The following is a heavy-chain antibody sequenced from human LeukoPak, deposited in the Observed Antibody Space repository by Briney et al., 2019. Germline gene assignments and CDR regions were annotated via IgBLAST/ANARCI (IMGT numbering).Heavy chain of an antibody. CDR1: GFTFSNYA. D-gene: IGHD1-14*01. Sequence: GSLRLSCAATGFTFSNYAMSWVRQAPGKGLECVSTISGSDGNTYYADSVKGRFTISRDTSKNTLYLQMNSLRSEDTAVYYCARGGNEYYYYGMDVWGQGTTVTVSS. V-gene: IGHV3-23*01. CDR3: ARGGNEYYYYGMDV. J-gene: IGHJ6*02. CDR2: ISGSDGNT.